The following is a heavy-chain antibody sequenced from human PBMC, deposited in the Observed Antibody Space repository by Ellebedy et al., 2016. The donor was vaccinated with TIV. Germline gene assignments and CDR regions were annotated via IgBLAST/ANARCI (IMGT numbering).Heavy chain of an antibody. Sequence: GGSLRLSXAASGFTFDDYGMSWVRQAPGKGLEWVSGINWNGVSTTYADSVKGRFTISRDNAKNSLYLQMNSLRAEDTALYYCARDQINSPVRAFDIWGQGTMVTVSS. CDR1: GFTFDDYG. J-gene: IGHJ3*02. CDR3: ARDQINSPVRAFDI. D-gene: IGHD2/OR15-2a*01. CDR2: INWNGVST. V-gene: IGHV3-20*03.